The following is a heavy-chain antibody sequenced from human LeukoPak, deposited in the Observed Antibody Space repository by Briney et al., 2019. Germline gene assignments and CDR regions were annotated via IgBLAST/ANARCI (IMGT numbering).Heavy chain of an antibody. CDR1: GFTFSSYA. Sequence: PGGSLRLSCAASGFTFSSYAMSWVRQAPGKGLEWVSAISGSGGSTYYADSVKGRFTISRDNSKNTLYLQMNSLRAEDTAVYCCAKLVIEGKNGMDVWGQGTTVTVSS. D-gene: IGHD2/OR15-2a*01. CDR3: AKLVIEGKNGMDV. J-gene: IGHJ6*02. V-gene: IGHV3-23*01. CDR2: ISGSGGST.